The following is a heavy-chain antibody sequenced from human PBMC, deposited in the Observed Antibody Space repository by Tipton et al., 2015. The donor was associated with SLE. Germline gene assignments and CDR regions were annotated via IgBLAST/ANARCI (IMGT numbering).Heavy chain of an antibody. CDR3: AQAHLWGSYRYASDI. V-gene: IGHV4-4*02. Sequence: GSLRLSCAVSGASITSSDWWSWVRQPPGKGLEYIGEIHHRGSTNYNPSLKSRVTISVDTSKNQFSLKLSSVTAADTAVYYCAQAHLWGSYRYASDIWGQGTMVTVSS. CDR2: IHHRGST. J-gene: IGHJ3*02. CDR1: GASITSSDW. D-gene: IGHD3-16*02.